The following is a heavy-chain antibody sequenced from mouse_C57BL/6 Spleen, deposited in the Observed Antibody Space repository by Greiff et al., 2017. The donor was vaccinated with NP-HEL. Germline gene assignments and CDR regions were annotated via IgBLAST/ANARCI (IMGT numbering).Heavy chain of an antibody. J-gene: IGHJ4*01. Sequence: EVQGVESGGGLVKPGGSLKLSCAASGFTFSSYAMSWVRQTPEKRLEWVATISDGGSYTYYPDNVKGRFTISRDNAKNNLYLQMSHLKSEDTAMYYCARDRGPVTTVMDYWGQGTSVTVSS. CDR3: ARDRGPVTTVMDY. D-gene: IGHD2-2*01. CDR1: GFTFSSYA. CDR2: ISDGGSYT. V-gene: IGHV5-4*01.